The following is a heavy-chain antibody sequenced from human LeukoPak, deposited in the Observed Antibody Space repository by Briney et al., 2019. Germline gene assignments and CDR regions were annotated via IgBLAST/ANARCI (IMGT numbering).Heavy chain of an antibody. V-gene: IGHV1-18*01. J-gene: IGHJ3*02. CDR2: INTYNGNT. CDR3: ARDFHCSGGSCLDAFDI. D-gene: IGHD2-15*01. Sequence: ASVTVSCTSSGYTFTIYGISWVRQAPGQGLEWLEWINTYNGNTIYTQKLQGRVTMTTDTSTSTAYMELRSLRSDDTAVYYCARDFHCSGGSCLDAFDIWDQGTMVTVSS. CDR1: GYTFTIYG.